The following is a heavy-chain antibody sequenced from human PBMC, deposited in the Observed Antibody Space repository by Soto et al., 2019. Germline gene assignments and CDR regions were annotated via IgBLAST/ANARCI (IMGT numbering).Heavy chain of an antibody. V-gene: IGHV1-8*01. CDR2: MNPSNGNT. Sequence: ASVNVSCKASGFTVINYDIHWVRQAIGQGLEWMGWMNPSNGNTGFAQKFQGRVTMTRNTSISTAYMELSSLRSDDTAVYFCARRKERSGPHYFDYWGQGTLVTVSS. J-gene: IGHJ4*02. D-gene: IGHD6-25*01. CDR1: GFTVINYD. CDR3: ARRKERSGPHYFDY.